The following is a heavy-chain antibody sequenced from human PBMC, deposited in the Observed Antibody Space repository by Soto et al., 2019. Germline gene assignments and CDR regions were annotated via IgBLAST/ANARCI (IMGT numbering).Heavy chain of an antibody. CDR3: ARRSSGWYFDY. CDR2: VSGSGGST. CDR1: GFTFSSYA. D-gene: IGHD6-19*01. Sequence: EVQLLESGGGLVQPGGSLRLSCAASGFTFSSYAMNWVRQAPGQGLEWVSVVSGSGGSTYYADSVKGRFTISRDNSKSTLYLQMNSLRAEDTAVYYCARRSSGWYFDYWGQGTLVTVSS. J-gene: IGHJ4*02. V-gene: IGHV3-23*01.